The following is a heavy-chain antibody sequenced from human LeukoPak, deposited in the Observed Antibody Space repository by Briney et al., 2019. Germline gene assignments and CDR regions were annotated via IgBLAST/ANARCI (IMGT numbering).Heavy chain of an antibody. Sequence: SGPTLVNPTQTLTLTCTFSGFSLSISGVGVGWIRQPPGKALEWLALIYWDDDKRYSPSLKSRLTITKDTSKNQIVLTMTNTDPVDTATYYCAHWFSTVSAFDYWGQGTLVTVSS. J-gene: IGHJ4*02. CDR3: AHWFSTVSAFDY. V-gene: IGHV2-5*02. D-gene: IGHD4-11*01. CDR2: IYWDDDK. CDR1: GFSLSISGVG.